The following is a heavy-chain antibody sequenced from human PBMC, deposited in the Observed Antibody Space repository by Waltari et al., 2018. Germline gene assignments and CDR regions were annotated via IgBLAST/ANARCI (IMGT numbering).Heavy chain of an antibody. J-gene: IGHJ4*02. CDR2: INHIGAP. CDR3: ARGRKKGIAVAGTRFDY. D-gene: IGHD6-19*01. Sequence: QVQLQQWGAGLLKPSETLSLTCAVYGGSFSGYYWSWIRQPPGKGLDWIGEINHIGAPNYNPSLKSRVTISVDTSKNQFSLKLSSVTAADTAVYYCARGRKKGIAVAGTRFDYWGQGTLVTVSS. CDR1: GGSFSGYY. V-gene: IGHV4-34*01.